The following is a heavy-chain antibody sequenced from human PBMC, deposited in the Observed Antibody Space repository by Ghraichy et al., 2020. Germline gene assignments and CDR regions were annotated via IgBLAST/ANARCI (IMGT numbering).Heavy chain of an antibody. CDR3: AREVPETSIGIDYYYGMDV. D-gene: IGHD2-2*01. V-gene: IGHV3-53*01. Sequence: GGSLRLSCAASGFTVSSNYMSWVRQAPGKGLEWVSVIYSGGSTYYADSVKGRFTISRDNSKNTLYLQMNSLRAEDTAVYYCAREVPETSIGIDYYYGMDVWGQGTTVTVSS. CDR2: IYSGGST. CDR1: GFTVSSNY. J-gene: IGHJ6*02.